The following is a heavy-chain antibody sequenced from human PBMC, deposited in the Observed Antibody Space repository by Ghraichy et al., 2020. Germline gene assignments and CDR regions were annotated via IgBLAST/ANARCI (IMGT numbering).Heavy chain of an antibody. CDR2: INHSGST. V-gene: IGHV4-34*01. CDR3: ARGYYGSGSLPYYYYGMDV. Sequence: SETLSLTCAVYGGSFSGYYWSWIRQPPGKGLEWIGEINHSGSTNYNPSLKSRVTISVDTSKNQFSLKLSSVTAADTAVYYCARGYYGSGSLPYYYYGMDVWGQGTTVTVSS. J-gene: IGHJ6*02. D-gene: IGHD3-10*01. CDR1: GGSFSGYY.